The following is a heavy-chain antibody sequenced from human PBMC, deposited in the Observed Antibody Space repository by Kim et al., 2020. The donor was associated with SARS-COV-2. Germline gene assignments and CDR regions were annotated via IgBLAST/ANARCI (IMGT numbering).Heavy chain of an antibody. J-gene: IGHJ3*01. V-gene: IGHV3-48*02. CDR3: ATDGVGVLPGDVFDV. CDR1: GFTSGLTFNRRS. CDR2: ISNEYTGYDT. Sequence: GGSLRLSCAASGFTSGLTFNRRSMNWVRQAPGKGLELISHISNEYTGYDTYYADSVKGRCTISRDNAKNALYLQMNSLKDDDRTVYYCATDGVGVLPGDVFDVWGQGTTVIVSS. D-gene: IGHD2-2*01.